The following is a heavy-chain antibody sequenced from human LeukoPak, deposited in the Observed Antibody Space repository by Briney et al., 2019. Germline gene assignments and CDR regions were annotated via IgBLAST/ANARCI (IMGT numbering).Heavy chain of an antibody. Sequence: SGGSLSLSCTTSGFTFSNYGIRWVRQAPGKVLEWVSYIKSDESDKHYADSVKGRFTIYRDNYKKTLYLQINSLRPEDTAVYYCTKGISTEDYRFFFWGKGALVTVSS. J-gene: IGHJ4*02. CDR2: IKSDESDK. CDR3: TKGISTEDYRFFF. D-gene: IGHD3-16*02. V-gene: IGHV3-30*02. CDR1: GFTFSNYG.